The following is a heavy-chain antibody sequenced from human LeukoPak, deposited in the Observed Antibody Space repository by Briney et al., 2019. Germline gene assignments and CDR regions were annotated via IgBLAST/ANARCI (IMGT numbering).Heavy chain of an antibody. CDR1: GCTFTSYG. Sequence: SVQVSCKASGCTFTSYGISWVRQAPGQGLEWMGWISAYNGNTNYSQKLPGRVTMTTDTSTSTAYMELRSLRSDDTAVYYCARANYYDSSGYYYYGMDVWGQGTTVTVSS. CDR2: ISAYNGNT. CDR3: ARANYYDSSGYYYYGMDV. D-gene: IGHD3-22*01. J-gene: IGHJ6*02. V-gene: IGHV1-18*01.